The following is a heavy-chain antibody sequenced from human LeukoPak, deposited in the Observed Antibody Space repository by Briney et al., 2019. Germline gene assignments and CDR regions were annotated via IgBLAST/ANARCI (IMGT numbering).Heavy chain of an antibody. CDR3: ARLTPKTKTIFGVVIGFRTPGYYFDY. Sequence: GESLKISCKGSGYSFTSYWVGWVRQMPGKGLECMGIIYPGDSDTRYSPSFQGQVTISADKSISTAYLQWSSLKASETAMYYCARLTPKTKTIFGVVIGFRTPGYYFDYWGQGTLVTVSS. J-gene: IGHJ4*02. CDR2: IYPGDSDT. V-gene: IGHV5-51*01. D-gene: IGHD3-3*01. CDR1: GYSFTSYW.